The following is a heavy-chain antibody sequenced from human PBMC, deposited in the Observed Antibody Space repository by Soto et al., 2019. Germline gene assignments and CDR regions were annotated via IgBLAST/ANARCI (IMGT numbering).Heavy chain of an antibody. V-gene: IGHV3-23*01. Sequence: PGGSLRLSCAASGFTFSDFAMAWVRQAPGKGLEWVSSDSGSGSGTYYADSVKGRFTISRDNSKNTLFLHMTNLRAGDTALYFCAKGRPGVAAAPDYWGQGTLVTVSS. J-gene: IGHJ4*02. CDR1: GFTFSDFA. CDR3: AKGRPGVAAAPDY. D-gene: IGHD2-21*01. CDR2: DSGSGSGT.